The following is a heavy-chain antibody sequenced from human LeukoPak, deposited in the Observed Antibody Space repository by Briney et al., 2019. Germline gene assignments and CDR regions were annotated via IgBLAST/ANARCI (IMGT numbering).Heavy chain of an antibody. CDR1: GYTFTSYY. V-gene: IGHV1-46*01. CDR3: ARDRGPKGYYDFWSGYQGYYFDY. J-gene: IGHJ4*02. CDR2: INPSGGST. D-gene: IGHD3-3*01. Sequence: ASVKVSCKASGYTFTSYYMHRVRQAPGQGLEWMGLINPSGGSTSYAQKFQGRVTMTRDTSTSTVYMEMSSLRSEDTAVYYCARDRGPKGYYDFWSGYQGYYFDYWGQGTLVTVSS.